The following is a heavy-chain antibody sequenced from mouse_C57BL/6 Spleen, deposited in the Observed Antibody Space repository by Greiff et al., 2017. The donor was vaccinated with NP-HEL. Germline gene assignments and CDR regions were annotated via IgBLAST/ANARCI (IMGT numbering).Heavy chain of an antibody. CDR1: GFTFSDYG. J-gene: IGHJ3*01. CDR3: AREGIYGSSPWFAY. V-gene: IGHV5-17*01. D-gene: IGHD1-1*01. Sequence: EVQLVESGGGLVKPGGSLKLSCAASGFTFSDYGMHWVRQAPEKGLEWVAYISSGSSTIYYADTVKGRFTISRDNAKNTLFLQMTSLRSEDTAMYYCAREGIYGSSPWFAYWGQGTLVTVSA. CDR2: ISSGSSTI.